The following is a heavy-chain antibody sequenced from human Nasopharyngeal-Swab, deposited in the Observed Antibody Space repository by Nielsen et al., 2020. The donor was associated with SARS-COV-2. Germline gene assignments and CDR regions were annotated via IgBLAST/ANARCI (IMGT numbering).Heavy chain of an antibody. CDR2: ISAYNGNT. V-gene: IGHV1-18*01. CDR3: ASNPLYCSSTSCYHDAFDI. CDR1: GYTFTSCG. Sequence: ASLKVSCKASGYTFTSCGISWVRQAPGQGLEWMGWISAYNGNTNYAQKLQGRVTMTTDTSTSTAYMELRSLRSDDTAVYYCASNPLYCSSTSCYHDAFDIWGQGTMVTVSS. J-gene: IGHJ3*02. D-gene: IGHD2-2*01.